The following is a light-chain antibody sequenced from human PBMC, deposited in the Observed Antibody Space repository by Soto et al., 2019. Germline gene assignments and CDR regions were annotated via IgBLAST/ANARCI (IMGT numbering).Light chain of an antibody. CDR1: QSISRW. V-gene: IGKV1-5*03. CDR3: QHYKYYSWT. J-gene: IGKJ1*01. Sequence: DIHLTQSPSTLSASVGDRVTITCRASQSISRWLAWYQQKPGKAPNLLIYTTYSLESGVPSRFSGTGSGTVFTLTFSSLQPDDFATYYSQHYKYYSWTFGQGTKLDIK. CDR2: TTY.